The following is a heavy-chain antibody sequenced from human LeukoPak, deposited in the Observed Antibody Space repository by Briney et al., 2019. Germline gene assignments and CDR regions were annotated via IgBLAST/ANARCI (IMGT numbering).Heavy chain of an antibody. CDR3: ARGSIAAAGSDNIDY. D-gene: IGHD6-13*01. CDR1: GGSVSGYY. Sequence: SETLSLTCTVSGGSVSGYYWSWIRQPPGKGLEWIGYIHYSGSTSYNPSLKSRVTISVDTSKDQLSLKLSSVSAADTAEYYCARGSIAAAGSDNIDYWGQGTLVTVSS. V-gene: IGHV4-59*02. CDR2: IHYSGST. J-gene: IGHJ4*02.